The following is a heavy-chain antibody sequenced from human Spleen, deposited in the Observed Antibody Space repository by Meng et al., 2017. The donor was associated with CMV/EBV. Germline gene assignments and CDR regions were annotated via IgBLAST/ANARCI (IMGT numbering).Heavy chain of an antibody. V-gene: IGHV3-30*02. Sequence: WIRQLPGKGLEWVAFIRYDEKTKYYTDSVKGRFTISRDNSKNTLYMQMNSLRAEDTAVYYCAKVYSWQLPHSPGWYFDLWGRGTLVTVSS. J-gene: IGHJ2*01. D-gene: IGHD2-15*01. CDR2: IRYDEKTK. CDR3: AKVYSWQLPHSPGWYFDL.